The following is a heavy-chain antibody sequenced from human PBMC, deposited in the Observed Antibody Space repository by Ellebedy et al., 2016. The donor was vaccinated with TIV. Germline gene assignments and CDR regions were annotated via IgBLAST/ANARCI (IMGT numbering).Heavy chain of an antibody. D-gene: IGHD1-1*01. Sequence: MPSETLSLTCAVYGGSFSGYSWSWIRQPPGKGLEWIGEINHRGSTNYNPSLKSRVTILVDTSNNQLSLRLSTVTAADTAVYYCARSDWHDADLDRRYFDLWGRGTLVTVSS. CDR1: GGSFSGYS. CDR2: INHRGST. J-gene: IGHJ2*01. V-gene: IGHV4-34*01. CDR3: ARSDWHDADLDRRYFDL.